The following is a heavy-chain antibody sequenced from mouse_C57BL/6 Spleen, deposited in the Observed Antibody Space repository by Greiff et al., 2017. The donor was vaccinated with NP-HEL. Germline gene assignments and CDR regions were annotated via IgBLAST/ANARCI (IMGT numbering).Heavy chain of an antibody. CDR1: GYTFTDYY. Sequence: EVKLQQSGPELVKPGASVKISCKASGYTFTDYYMNWVKQSHGKSLEWIGDINPNNGGTSYNQKFKGKATLTVDKSSSTAYMELRSLTSEDSAVYYCAPHYDYDEGHAMDYWGQGTSVTVSS. D-gene: IGHD2-4*01. V-gene: IGHV1-26*01. CDR2: INPNNGGT. J-gene: IGHJ4*01. CDR3: APHYDYDEGHAMDY.